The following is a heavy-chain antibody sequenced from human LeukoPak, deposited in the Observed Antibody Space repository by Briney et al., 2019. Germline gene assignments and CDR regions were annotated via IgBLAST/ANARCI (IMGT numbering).Heavy chain of an antibody. D-gene: IGHD3-3*01. V-gene: IGHV1-18*01. Sequence: GASVKVSCKASGYTFTSYGISWVRQAPGQGLEWMGWISAYNGNTNYGQKLQGRVTMTTDTSTSTAYMELRSLRSDDTAVYYCARGATIFGVVPAYMDVWGKGTTVTVSS. CDR2: ISAYNGNT. CDR3: ARGATIFGVVPAYMDV. CDR1: GYTFTSYG. J-gene: IGHJ6*03.